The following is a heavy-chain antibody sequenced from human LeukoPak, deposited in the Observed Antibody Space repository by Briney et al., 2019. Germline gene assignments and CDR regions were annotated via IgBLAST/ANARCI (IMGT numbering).Heavy chain of an antibody. CDR2: IYTGGST. D-gene: IGHD2-2*01. Sequence: GGSLRLSCAASGFTVSSNYMSWVRQPPGKGLEWVSVIYTGGSTYYADSVKGRFTISRDNSKNTLYLQMNRLSAEDTAVYYCARDKVACSSTSCHYWYFDLRGRGKLVTVSS. V-gene: IGHV3-53*01. CDR1: GFTVSSNY. J-gene: IGHJ2*01. CDR3: ARDKVACSSTSCHYWYFDL.